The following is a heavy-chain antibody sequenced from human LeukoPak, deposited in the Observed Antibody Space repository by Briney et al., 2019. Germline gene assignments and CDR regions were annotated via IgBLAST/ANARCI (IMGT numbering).Heavy chain of an antibody. CDR1: GSSFTTYW. D-gene: IGHD2-21*01. V-gene: IGHV5-51*01. J-gene: IGHJ4*02. Sequence: GESLQISCKSSGSSFTTYWIAWVRQMPGKGLEWMGIIYPGDSDTRYSPSFQGQVTISADKSISTAYLQWASLKASDSAMYYCARVLIRGDEIDYWGQGTLVTVSS. CDR3: ARVLIRGDEIDY. CDR2: IYPGDSDT.